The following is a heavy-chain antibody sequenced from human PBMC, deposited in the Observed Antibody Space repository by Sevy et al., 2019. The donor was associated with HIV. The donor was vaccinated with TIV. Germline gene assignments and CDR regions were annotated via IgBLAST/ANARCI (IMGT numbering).Heavy chain of an antibody. CDR1: GFTFSNYA. D-gene: IGHD3-3*01. CDR2: ISYDGSNK. CDR3: ARGCTILGLGDAFDI. Sequence: GGSLRLSCAASGFTFSNYAMHWVRQAPGKGLEWVAVISYDGSNKYYADSVKGRFTLSRDNSKNTLFLQMNSLRPEDTSLYHCARGCTILGLGDAFDIWGRGTMVTVSS. J-gene: IGHJ3*02. V-gene: IGHV3-30-3*01.